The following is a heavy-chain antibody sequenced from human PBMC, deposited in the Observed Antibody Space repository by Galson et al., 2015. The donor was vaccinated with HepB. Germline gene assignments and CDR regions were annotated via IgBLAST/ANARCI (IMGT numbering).Heavy chain of an antibody. V-gene: IGHV3-23*01. D-gene: IGHD3-10*01. CDR2: ISGSGVSA. CDR1: GFTFHSYG. Sequence: SLRLSCAASGFTFHSYGMSWVRQAPGKGLEWVSGISGSGVSAYYADSVKGRFTISRDNFKKTLYLQMNSLRAEDTGVYYCAKDFEFGELIEPSAPDYWGQGTLVTVSS. CDR3: AKDFEFGELIEPSAPDY. J-gene: IGHJ4*02.